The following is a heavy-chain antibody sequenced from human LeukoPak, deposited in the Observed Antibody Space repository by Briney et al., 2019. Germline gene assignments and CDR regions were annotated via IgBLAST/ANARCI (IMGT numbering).Heavy chain of an antibody. CDR2: INPTNEKT. D-gene: IGHD3-3*01. J-gene: IGHJ3*02. Sequence: ASVKVSCKASGYSFRNYGMHWVRQAPGQRLEWMGWINPTNEKTKYSEKFQGRVTITRNTSISTAYMELSSLRSEDTAVYYCARGDFWSGYTRSHAFDIWGQGTMVTVSS. V-gene: IGHV1-3*01. CDR3: ARGDFWSGYTRSHAFDI. CDR1: GYSFRNYG.